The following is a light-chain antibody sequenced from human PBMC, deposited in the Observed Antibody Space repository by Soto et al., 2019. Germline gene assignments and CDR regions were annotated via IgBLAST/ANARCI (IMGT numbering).Light chain of an antibody. CDR1: SSDVGGYSY. V-gene: IGLV2-14*03. J-gene: IGLJ1*01. CDR3: SSYASSTTFV. CDR2: DVS. Sequence: QSVLTQPASVSGSPGQSITISCTGTSSDVGGYSYVSWYQQHPGKAPKLMIYDVSNRPSGVSNRFSASKSGNTASLTISGLQAEDEAEYYCSSYASSTTFVFGTGTKV.